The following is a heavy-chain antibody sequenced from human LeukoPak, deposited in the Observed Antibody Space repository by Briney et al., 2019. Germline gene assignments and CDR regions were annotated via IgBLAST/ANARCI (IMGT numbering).Heavy chain of an antibody. CDR2: IYYTGST. V-gene: IGHV4-30-4*01. CDR1: GYSISTGAYY. CDR3: ARGSDYGDY. J-gene: IGHJ4*02. Sequence: SETLSLTCSVSGYSISTGAYYWGWIRQSPGKGLEWIGYIYYTGSTYYNPSLRSRVTISLDMSKNQFSLKLNSVTAADTAVYYCARGSDYGDYWSPGTLVTVSS. D-gene: IGHD6-19*01.